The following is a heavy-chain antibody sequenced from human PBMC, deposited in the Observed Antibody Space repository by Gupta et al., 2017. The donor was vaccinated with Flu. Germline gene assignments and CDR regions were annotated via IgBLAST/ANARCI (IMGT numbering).Heavy chain of an antibody. D-gene: IGHD2-15*01. CDR3: AKERRFGVVVPSYGMDV. Sequence: QGQLVASGGGAVPPGRSLRLSCEASGLTFSTAVMHWVRQGTGKGLEWVAVMSFDGNKKYYADSVKDRFTISRDNSKNTLYLQMNSLRGEDTAVYYCAKERRFGVVVPSYGMDVWGRGTTVTVSS. V-gene: IGHV3-30*18. J-gene: IGHJ6*02. CDR1: GLTFSTAV. CDR2: MSFDGNKK.